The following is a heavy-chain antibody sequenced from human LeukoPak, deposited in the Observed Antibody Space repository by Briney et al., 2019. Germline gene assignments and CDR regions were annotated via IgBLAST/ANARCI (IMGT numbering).Heavy chain of an antibody. J-gene: IGHJ4*02. CDR1: GGSISSYY. V-gene: IGHV4-59*08. D-gene: IGHD5-12*01. CDR3: AGISGYDYYFDY. Sequence: SENLSLTCTVSGGSISSYYWSWIRQPPGKGLEWIGYIYYSGSTNYNPSLKSRVTISVDTSKNQFSLKLSSVTAADTAVYYCAGISGYDYYFDYWGQGTLVTVSS. CDR2: IYYSGST.